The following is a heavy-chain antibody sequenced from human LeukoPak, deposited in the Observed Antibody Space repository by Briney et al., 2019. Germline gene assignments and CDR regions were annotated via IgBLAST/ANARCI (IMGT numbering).Heavy chain of an antibody. J-gene: IGHJ4*02. CDR1: GYTFTSYG. CDR2: IDPSGGST. D-gene: IGHD5-18*01. V-gene: IGHV1-46*01. CDR3: ARDNTAIGPFDY. Sequence: ASVKVSCKASGYTFTSYGISWVRQAPGQGLEWMGVIDPSGGSTSFAQKFQGRVTMTRDTSTSTVYMELSSLTSEDTAVFYCARDNTAIGPFDYWGQGTLVTVSS.